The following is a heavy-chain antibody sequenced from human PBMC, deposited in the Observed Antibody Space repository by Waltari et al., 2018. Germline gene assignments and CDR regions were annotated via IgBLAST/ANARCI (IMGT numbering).Heavy chain of an antibody. CDR1: GFTFDEYC. D-gene: IGHD5-18*01. V-gene: IGHV3-20*04. Sequence: EVQLVESGGGVVRPGGSLRLPCAASGFTFDEYCMSWVRQVPGKGLEWGAGIMWNGATTRFADSVKGRFTISRDNANNSLHLQMNSLRGEDTALYYCVREGIVYGYRERGYYFDSWGQGTLVTVSS. J-gene: IGHJ4*02. CDR3: VREGIVYGYRERGYYFDS. CDR2: IMWNGATT.